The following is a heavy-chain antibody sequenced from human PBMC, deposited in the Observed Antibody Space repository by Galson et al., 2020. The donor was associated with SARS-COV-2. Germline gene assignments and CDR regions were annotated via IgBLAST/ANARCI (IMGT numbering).Heavy chain of an antibody. CDR2: IRSNAYGGTI. Sequence: GGSLRLSCTASGFSFGDYDMSWVRQAPGKGLEWVGFIRSNAYGGTIEYAASVKARFIISRDDSKSIAYLLMNSLQTEDTAVYFCTRRVKVISEFGDYSYYYMDVWGKGTTVTISS. CDR3: TRRVKVISEFGDYSYYYMDV. V-gene: IGHV3-49*04. J-gene: IGHJ6*03. D-gene: IGHD3-10*01. CDR1: GFSFGDYD.